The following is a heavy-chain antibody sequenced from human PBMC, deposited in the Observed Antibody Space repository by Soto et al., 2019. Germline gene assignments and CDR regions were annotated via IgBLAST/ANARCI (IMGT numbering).Heavy chain of an antibody. V-gene: IGHV3-23*01. D-gene: IGHD1-26*01. Sequence: SGGSLRLSCAASGFTFSSYAMSWVRQAPGKGLEWVSAISGSGGSTYYADSVKGRFTISRDNSKNTLYLQMNSLRAEDTAVYYCAKDQHLWELPGCFDYWGQGTLVTVSS. CDR1: GFTFSSYA. CDR3: AKDQHLWELPGCFDY. J-gene: IGHJ4*02. CDR2: ISGSGGST.